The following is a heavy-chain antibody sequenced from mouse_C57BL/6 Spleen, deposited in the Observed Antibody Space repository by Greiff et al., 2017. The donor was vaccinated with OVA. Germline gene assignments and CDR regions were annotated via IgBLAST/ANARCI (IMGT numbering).Heavy chain of an antibody. V-gene: IGHV7-3*01. CDR3: ARYDNYWYFDV. CDR1: GFTFTDYY. Sequence: EVQVVESGGGLVQPGGSLSLSCAASGFTFTDYYMSWVRQPPGKALEWLGFIRNKANGYTTEYSASVKGRFTISRYNSQSILYLQMNALRAEDSATYYCARYDNYWYFDVWGTGTTVTVSS. J-gene: IGHJ1*03. CDR2: IRNKANGYTT.